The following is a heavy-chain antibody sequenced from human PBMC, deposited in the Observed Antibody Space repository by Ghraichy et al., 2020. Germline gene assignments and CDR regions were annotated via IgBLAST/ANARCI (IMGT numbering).Heavy chain of an antibody. V-gene: IGHV1-45*01. CDR1: RYTFTHLY. J-gene: IGHJ3*02. D-gene: IGHD7-27*01. Sequence: SVKVSCKASRYTFTHLYLHWVRQAPGQALEWMAGITPSNGHTTYEQKFHDRVTITRDTSRSTVYMQLSSLRSEDTAMYYCAVLLTANGPQDALDIWGQGTMVTVSS. CDR3: AVLLTANGPQDALDI. CDR2: ITPSNGHT.